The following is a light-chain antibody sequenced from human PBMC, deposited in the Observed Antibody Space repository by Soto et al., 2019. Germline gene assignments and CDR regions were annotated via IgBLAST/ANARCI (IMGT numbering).Light chain of an antibody. CDR2: HAS. J-gene: IGKJ5*01. CDR3: QQYYGLPPLT. Sequence: DIQMTQSPSTLSASVGDRVSFTCRASHYISMWLAWYQQKPGKAPNLLIYHASKLAKGVTSRFSGSGSGTDFSFIITSLQREDLATYYCQQYYGLPPLTFGQGTRLEIK. V-gene: IGKV1-33*01. CDR1: HYISMW.